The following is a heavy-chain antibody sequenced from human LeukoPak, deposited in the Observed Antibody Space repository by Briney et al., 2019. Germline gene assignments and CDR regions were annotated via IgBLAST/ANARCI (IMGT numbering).Heavy chain of an antibody. D-gene: IGHD6-25*01. J-gene: IGHJ5*02. V-gene: IGHV4-59*11. CDR1: GASISTQN. Sequence: SETLSLTCTVSGASISTQNWSWIRQPPGKGLEWVGYIYYNGNSNYNPSLKSRVTISKDTSKNQFSLKLRSVTAADTAVYFCARVIPAADTGWFDPWGQGTLVTVSS. CDR2: IYYNGNS. CDR3: ARVIPAADTGWFDP.